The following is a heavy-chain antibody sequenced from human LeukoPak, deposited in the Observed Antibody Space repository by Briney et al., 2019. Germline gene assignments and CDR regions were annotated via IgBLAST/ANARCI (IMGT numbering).Heavy chain of an antibody. CDR1: GGTFSSYA. Sequence: SVKVSCKASGGTFSSYAISWVRQAPGQGLEWMGGIIPVFGTANYAQKFQGRVTITADESTSTAYMELSSLRSEDTAVYYCARYGDYVWGSYRYEYFQHWGQGTLVTVSS. J-gene: IGHJ1*01. CDR3: ARYGDYVWGSYRYEYFQH. D-gene: IGHD3-16*02. CDR2: IIPVFGTA. V-gene: IGHV1-69*13.